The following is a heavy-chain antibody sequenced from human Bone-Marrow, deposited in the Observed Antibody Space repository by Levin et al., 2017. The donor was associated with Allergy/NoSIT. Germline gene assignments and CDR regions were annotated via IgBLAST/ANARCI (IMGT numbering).Heavy chain of an antibody. V-gene: IGHV4-59*01. CDR3: ARGGTAAHYLK. J-gene: IGHJ4*02. CDR1: GGSISSYY. Sequence: SQTLSLTCTVSGGSISSYYWSWIRQPPGKGLEWIGYIYYSGSTNYNPSLKSRVTISVDTSKNQFSLKLSSVTAADTAVYYCARGGTAAHYLKWGQGTLVTVSS. D-gene: IGHD6-13*01. CDR2: IYYSGST.